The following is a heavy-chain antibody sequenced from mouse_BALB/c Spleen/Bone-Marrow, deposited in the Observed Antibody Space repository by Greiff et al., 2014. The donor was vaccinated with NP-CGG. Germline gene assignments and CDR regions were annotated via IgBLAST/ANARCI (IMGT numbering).Heavy chain of an antibody. V-gene: IGHV1-52*01. CDR2: IDPYDSET. Sequence: QVQLQQSGAELVRPGASVKLSCKASGYTFTNYWMNWVKQRPEQGLEWIGRIDPYDSETHSNQKFKDKAILTVDKSCSTAYMQLSSLTSEDSAVYYCARWGTTVVDYFDVWGAGTTVTVSS. J-gene: IGHJ1*02. CDR1: GYTFTNYW. D-gene: IGHD1-1*01. CDR3: ARWGTTVVDYFDV.